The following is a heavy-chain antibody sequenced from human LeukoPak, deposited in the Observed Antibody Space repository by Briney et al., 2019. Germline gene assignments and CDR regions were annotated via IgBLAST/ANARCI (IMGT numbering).Heavy chain of an antibody. J-gene: IGHJ1*01. CDR1: GFTFSSYA. Sequence: GGSLRLSCAASGFTFSSYAMSWVRQAPGKGLEWVSSIDYDGGSGHYADSVKGRFTISRDNSNNTLFLHLNSLRGEDTAVYYCTRNSGWYGLSWGQGTLVTVSS. D-gene: IGHD6-19*01. CDR2: IDYDGGSG. CDR3: TRNSGWYGLS. V-gene: IGHV3-23*01.